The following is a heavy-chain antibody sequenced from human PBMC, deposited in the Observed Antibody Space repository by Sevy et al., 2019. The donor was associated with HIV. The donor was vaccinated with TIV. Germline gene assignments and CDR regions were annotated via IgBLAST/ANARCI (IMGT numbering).Heavy chain of an antibody. CDR3: AREAIVSPDAFDI. Sequence: GGSLRLSCAASGFIFSDYYMNWIRQAPGKGLEWVSYISSTSGSDIYYADSVKGRFTISRDNAKNSLYLQMNSLRAEDTAVSYCAREAIVSPDAFDIWGQGTMVTVSS. J-gene: IGHJ3*02. CDR1: GFIFSDYY. CDR2: ISSTSGSDI. D-gene: IGHD2-15*01. V-gene: IGHV3-11*01.